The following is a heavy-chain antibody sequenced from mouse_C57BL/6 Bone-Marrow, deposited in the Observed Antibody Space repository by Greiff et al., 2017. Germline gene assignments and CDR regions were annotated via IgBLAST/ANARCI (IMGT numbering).Heavy chain of an antibody. CDR1: GFNIKDDY. D-gene: IGHD2-3*01. CDR2: IDPENGDT. V-gene: IGHV14-4*01. CDR3: TTRWLLRRAY. Sequence: VQLKQSGAELVRPGASVKLSCTASGFNIKDDYMHWVKQRPEQGLEWIGWIDPENGDTEYASKFQGKGTITADTSSNTAYLQLSRLTSEDTAVYYCTTRWLLRRAYWGQGTLVTVSA. J-gene: IGHJ3*01.